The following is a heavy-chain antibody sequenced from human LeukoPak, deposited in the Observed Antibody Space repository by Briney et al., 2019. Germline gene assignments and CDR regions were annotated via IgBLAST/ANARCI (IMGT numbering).Heavy chain of an antibody. CDR3: ARAGGIAAAVEGFDY. V-gene: IGHV1-69*13. D-gene: IGHD6-13*01. CDR2: IIPIFGTA. J-gene: IGHJ4*02. Sequence: SVKVSCKASGGTFSSYAISWVRQAPGQGLEWMGGIIPIFGTANYAQKFQGRVTITADESTSTAYMELSSLRSEDTAVYYCARAGGIAAAVEGFDYWGQGTLVTVSS. CDR1: GGTFSSYA.